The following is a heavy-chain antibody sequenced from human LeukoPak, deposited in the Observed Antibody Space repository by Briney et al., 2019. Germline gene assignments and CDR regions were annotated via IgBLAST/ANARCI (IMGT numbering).Heavy chain of an antibody. CDR1: GYTFTSYD. CDR2: MNPNSGNT. CDR3: ARVGSWGSSHGMDV. D-gene: IGHD2-15*01. V-gene: IGHV1-8*01. Sequence: ASVKVSCKASGYTFTSYDINWVRQATGQGLEWMGWMNPNSGNTGYAQKFQGRVTMTRSTSISTAYMELSSLRSEDTAVYYCARVGSWGSSHGMDVWGQGTTVTVSS. J-gene: IGHJ6*02.